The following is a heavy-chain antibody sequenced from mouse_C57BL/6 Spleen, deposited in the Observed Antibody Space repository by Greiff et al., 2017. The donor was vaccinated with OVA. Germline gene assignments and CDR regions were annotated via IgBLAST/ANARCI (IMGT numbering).Heavy chain of an antibody. J-gene: IGHJ2*01. CDR1: GFTFSSYG. Sequence: EVQGVESGGDLVKPGGSLKLSCAASGFTFSSYGMSWVRQTPDKRLEWVATISSGGSYTYYPDSVKGRFTISRDNAKNTLYLQMSSLKSEDTAMYYCARQASGSSSFDYWGQGTTLTVSS. CDR2: ISSGGSYT. CDR3: ARQASGSSSFDY. V-gene: IGHV5-6*01. D-gene: IGHD1-1*01.